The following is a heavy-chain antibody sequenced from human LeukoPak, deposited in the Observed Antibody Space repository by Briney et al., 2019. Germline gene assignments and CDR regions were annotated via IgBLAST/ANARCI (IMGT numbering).Heavy chain of an antibody. CDR3: TTGDCSGGSCHAFGI. CDR2: IKRKTEGETT. D-gene: IGHD2-15*01. V-gene: IGHV3-15*01. Sequence: GGSLRLSCTASGFSFRDVWMTWVRQAPGRGLEWVGRIKRKTEGETTDYAAPVKGRFTISRDDSRKTAFLQMNSLKVEDSALYYCTTGDCSGGSCHAFGIWGQGTLVTVSS. CDR1: GFSFRDVW. J-gene: IGHJ3*02.